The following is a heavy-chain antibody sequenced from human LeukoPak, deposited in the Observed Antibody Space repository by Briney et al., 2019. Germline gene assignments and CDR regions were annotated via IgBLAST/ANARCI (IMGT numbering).Heavy chain of an antibody. J-gene: IGHJ4*02. CDR1: GFTFSSYG. D-gene: IGHD3-22*01. V-gene: IGHV3-30*02. CDR3: ACTHSSPPV. Sequence: SGKSLRLSCASSGFTFSSYGMNWVRQAPGKGLEWVAFIRFGGTTKYYADSVKGRFTVSRDDTKNTVFLQMNSLRYEDTAVYYCACTHSSPPVWGQGTLVTVSS. CDR2: IRFGGTTK.